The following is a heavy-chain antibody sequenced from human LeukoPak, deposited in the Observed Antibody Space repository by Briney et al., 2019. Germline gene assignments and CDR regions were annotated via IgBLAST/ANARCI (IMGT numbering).Heavy chain of an antibody. D-gene: IGHD1-14*01. CDR2: IKQDGSEK. V-gene: IGHV3-7*01. CDR3: AQDVRIEEVPLLGPGF. Sequence: PGGSLRLSCAASGFTFSYYWMSWVRQAPGKGLEWVANIKQDGSEKYCVDSVKGRFTISRDNSKNTVYLQMNSLRGEDTGLYFCAQDVRIEEVPLLGPGFWGQGTLVTVSS. CDR1: GFTFSYYW. J-gene: IGHJ4*02.